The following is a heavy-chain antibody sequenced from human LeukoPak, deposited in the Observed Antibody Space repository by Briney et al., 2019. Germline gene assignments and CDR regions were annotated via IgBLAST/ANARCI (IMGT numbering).Heavy chain of an antibody. Sequence: GGSLRLSCAASGFTFSSYAMSWVRQAPGKGLEWVSAISGSGGSTYYADSVKGRFTISRDNSKNTLYLQMNSLRAEDTAVYYCAKMSLYDYGDHDAFDIWGQGTMVTVSS. CDR1: GFTFSSYA. CDR3: AKMSLYDYGDHDAFDI. CDR2: ISGSGGST. J-gene: IGHJ3*02. D-gene: IGHD4-17*01. V-gene: IGHV3-23*01.